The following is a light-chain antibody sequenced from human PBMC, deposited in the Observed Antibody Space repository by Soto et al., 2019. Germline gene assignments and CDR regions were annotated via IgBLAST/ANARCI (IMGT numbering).Light chain of an antibody. V-gene: IGLV2-14*01. J-gene: IGLJ1*01. CDR2: DVS. CDR1: SSDVGGYNY. CDR3: SSYTSSSTLEV. Sequence: QSALTQPASVSGSPGQSITISCTGTSSDVGGYNYVSWYQQHPGKAPKLMIYDVSNRPSGVSNRFSGSKSGNTASLTISGLQAEEEADYYCSSYTSSSTLEVFGTGTQLTVL.